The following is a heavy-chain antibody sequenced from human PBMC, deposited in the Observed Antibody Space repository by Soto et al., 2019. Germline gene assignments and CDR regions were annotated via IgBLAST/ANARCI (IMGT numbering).Heavy chain of an antibody. CDR2: ITNTGGDT. Sequence: EVQLLESGGGLVQPGGSLRLSCAASGFTFSNYAMTWVRQAPGKGLEWVSVITNTGGDTLNADSVKGRFTISRDNSKNTLYLQMNSLRAEDGAIYYCAKASGQSYPGSRLFDYWGQGTRVTVSS. CDR1: GFTFSNYA. D-gene: IGHD3-10*01. J-gene: IGHJ4*02. V-gene: IGHV3-23*01. CDR3: AKASGQSYPGSRLFDY.